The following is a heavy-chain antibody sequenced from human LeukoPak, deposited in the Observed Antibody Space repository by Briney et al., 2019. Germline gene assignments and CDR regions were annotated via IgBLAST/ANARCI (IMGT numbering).Heavy chain of an antibody. Sequence: ASVKVSCKTSGYTFTNYGISWVRQAPGLGLEWMGWISAYNGNTNYAQKVQGRVTMTTDTSTSTAYMELRSLRFDDTAVYYCARGTANILPDYWGQGTLVTVSS. CDR1: GYTFTNYG. CDR3: ARGTANILPDY. J-gene: IGHJ4*02. D-gene: IGHD3-9*01. CDR2: ISAYNGNT. V-gene: IGHV1-18*01.